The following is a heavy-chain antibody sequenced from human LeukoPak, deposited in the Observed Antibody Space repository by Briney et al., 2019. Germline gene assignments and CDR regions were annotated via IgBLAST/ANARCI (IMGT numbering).Heavy chain of an antibody. CDR1: GFTFSSYA. V-gene: IGHV3-23*01. Sequence: GGSLRLSCAASGFTFSSYAMSWVRQAPGKGLEWVSAISGSGGSTYYADSVKGRFTISRDNSKNTLYLQMNSLRAEDTAVYYCAKGPTKGYCSSTSCYIVDWFDPWGREPWSPSPQ. D-gene: IGHD2-2*02. CDR2: ISGSGGST. J-gene: IGHJ5*02. CDR3: AKGPTKGYCSSTSCYIVDWFDP.